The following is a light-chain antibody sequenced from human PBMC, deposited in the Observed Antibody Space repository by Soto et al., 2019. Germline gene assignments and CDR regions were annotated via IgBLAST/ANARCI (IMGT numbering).Light chain of an antibody. CDR1: QSIGTW. CDR3: QQYSDSSGA. Sequence: DIQVTQSPSTLSASVGDRVTITCGASQSIGTWLAWYQQKPGKAPKLLIFDASTLESGVPSRFSGSGSGTDFTLTISSLQPDDFATDYCQQYSDSSGAFGQGTMVEIK. V-gene: IGKV1-5*01. J-gene: IGKJ1*01. CDR2: DAS.